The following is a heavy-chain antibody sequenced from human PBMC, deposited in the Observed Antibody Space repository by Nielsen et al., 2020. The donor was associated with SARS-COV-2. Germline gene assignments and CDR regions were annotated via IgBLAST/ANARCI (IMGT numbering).Heavy chain of an antibody. CDR1: GFTVSSNY. V-gene: IGHV3-53*01. CDR3: ARVDGVARLYYMDV. J-gene: IGHJ6*03. Sequence: GGSLRLSCAASGFTVSSNYMSWVRQAPGKGLEWVSVIYSGDSTYYADSVKGRFTISRDNSKNTLYLQMNSLRAEDTAVYYCARVDGVARLYYMDVWGKGTTVTVSS. D-gene: IGHD2-15*01. CDR2: IYSGDST.